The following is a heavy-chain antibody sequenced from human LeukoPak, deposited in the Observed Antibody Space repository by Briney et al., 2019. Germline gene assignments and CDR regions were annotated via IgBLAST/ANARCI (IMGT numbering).Heavy chain of an antibody. V-gene: IGHV3-15*01. Sequence: KPGGSLRLSCAASGFSFSNAWMTWVRQAPGKGLEWVGVIKSKSDGGTADYAALVKGRFTISRDDSKSTLYLEMNSLKTEDTAMYYCNTQVFGSGSYLDIWGQGTLVTVSS. CDR2: IKSKSDGGTA. CDR1: GFSFSNAW. CDR3: NTQVFGSGSYLDI. J-gene: IGHJ4*02. D-gene: IGHD3-10*01.